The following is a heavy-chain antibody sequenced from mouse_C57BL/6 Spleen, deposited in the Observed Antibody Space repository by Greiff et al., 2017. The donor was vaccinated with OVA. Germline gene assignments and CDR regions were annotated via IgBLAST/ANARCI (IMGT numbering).Heavy chain of an antibody. J-gene: IGHJ2*01. CDR2: IYPGDGDT. Sequence: QVQLQQSGPELVKPGASVKISCKASGYAFSSSWMNWVKQRPGKGLEWIGRIYPGDGDTNYNGKFKGKATLTADKSSSTAYMPLSSLPSEDSAVYFCARVFDYWGQGTTLTVSS. CDR1: GYAFSSSW. CDR3: ARVFDY. V-gene: IGHV1-82*01.